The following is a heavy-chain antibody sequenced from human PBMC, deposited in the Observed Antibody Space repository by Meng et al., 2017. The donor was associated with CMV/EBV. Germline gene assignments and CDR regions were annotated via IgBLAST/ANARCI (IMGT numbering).Heavy chain of an antibody. Sequence: VELQQGGAGLLSPSEALSLTRAVYGGSFSGYYWSWIRQPPGKGLEWIGEINHSGSTNYNPSLKSRVTISVDTSKNQFSLKLSSVTAADTAVYYCARVWDSGWDYWGQGTLVTVSS. CDR2: INHSGST. CDR1: GGSFSGYY. V-gene: IGHV4-34*01. J-gene: IGHJ4*02. D-gene: IGHD3-22*01. CDR3: ARVWDSGWDY.